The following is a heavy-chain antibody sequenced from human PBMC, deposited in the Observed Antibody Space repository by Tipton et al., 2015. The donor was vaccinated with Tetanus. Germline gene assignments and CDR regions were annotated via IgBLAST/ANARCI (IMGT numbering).Heavy chain of an antibody. CDR2: INPKSGGA. J-gene: IGHJ4*02. D-gene: IGHD3-22*01. V-gene: IGHV1-2*04. CDR1: GYYFSAFY. CDR3: ARSLPVAFTTGFDY. Sequence: QVQLVQPGAEVKKPGASVKVSCKASGYYFSAFYIHWVRQAPGQGLEWMGWINPKSGGAHYAQKFQGWFTMTRDTSINTAYMELNSLTSKDTAVYYCARSLPVAFTTGFDYWGQGTLVTVSS.